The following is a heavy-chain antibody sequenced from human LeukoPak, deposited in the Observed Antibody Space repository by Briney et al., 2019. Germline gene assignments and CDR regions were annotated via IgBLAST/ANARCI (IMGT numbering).Heavy chain of an antibody. D-gene: IGHD3-22*01. J-gene: IGHJ3*01. CDR1: GFSFNTHS. Sequence: GGSLRLSCAASGFSFNTHSMNWVRQSPGKGLEWVSSISSESSYIHYADSVKGRFTISRDNAKNSLYLQMNSLGAEDTAVYYCVRVSQGDDYYDSAVQGAFDLWGQGTMVTVSS. CDR2: ISSESSYI. CDR3: VRVSQGDDYYDSAVQGAFDL. V-gene: IGHV3-21*06.